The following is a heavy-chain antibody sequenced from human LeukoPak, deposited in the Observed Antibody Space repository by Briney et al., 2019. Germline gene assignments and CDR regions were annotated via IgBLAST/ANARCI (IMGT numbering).Heavy chain of an antibody. V-gene: IGHV4-30-4*08. Sequence: SETLSLTCTVSGGSISSGDYYWSWIRQPPGKGLEWIGYIYYSRSAYYNPSLKSRVTISVDTSKNQFSLKLSSVTAADTAVYYCARATAMVRSFFDYWGQGTLVTVSS. CDR2: IYYSRSA. CDR1: GGSISSGDYY. J-gene: IGHJ4*02. CDR3: ARATAMVRSFFDY. D-gene: IGHD5-18*01.